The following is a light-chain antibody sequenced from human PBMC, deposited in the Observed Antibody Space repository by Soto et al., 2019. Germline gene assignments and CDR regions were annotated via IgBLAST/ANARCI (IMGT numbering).Light chain of an antibody. Sequence: EIVLTQSPGTLSLSPGKRATLSCRASHSISSTYLAWYQQRPGQAPRLIIYGASSRATGIPDRFSGSGSGTEFTLTISRLEPEDFAVYYCQQYGSSSWTFGQGTKVDI. J-gene: IGKJ1*01. CDR2: GAS. V-gene: IGKV3-20*01. CDR3: QQYGSSSWT. CDR1: HSISSTY.